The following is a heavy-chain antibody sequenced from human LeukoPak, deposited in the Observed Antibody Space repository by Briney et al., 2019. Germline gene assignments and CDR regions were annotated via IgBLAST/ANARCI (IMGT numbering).Heavy chain of an antibody. V-gene: IGHV1-18*01. CDR1: GYTFTSYG. D-gene: IGHD1-7*01. CDR3: ARDRIRNESITGTTWFDP. Sequence: ASVKVSCKASGYTFTSYGISWVRQAPGQGLEWMGWISAYNGNTNYAQKLQGRVTMTTDTSTSTAYMELRSLRSDDTAVYYCARDRIRNESITGTTWFDPWGQGTLVTVSS. CDR2: ISAYNGNT. J-gene: IGHJ5*02.